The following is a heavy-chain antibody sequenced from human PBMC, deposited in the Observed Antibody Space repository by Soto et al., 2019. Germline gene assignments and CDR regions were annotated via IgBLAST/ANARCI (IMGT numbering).Heavy chain of an antibody. D-gene: IGHD2-2*01. CDR2: INHSGST. CDR3: AREGISYCSSTSCYPFAY. V-gene: IGHV4-34*01. J-gene: IGHJ4*02. Sequence: SETLSLTCAGYGGSFSGYYWSWIRQPPGKGLEWIGEINHSGSTNYNPSLKSRVTISVDTSKNQFSLKLSSVTAADTAVYYCAREGISYCSSTSCYPFAYWGQGTLVTVSS. CDR1: GGSFSGYY.